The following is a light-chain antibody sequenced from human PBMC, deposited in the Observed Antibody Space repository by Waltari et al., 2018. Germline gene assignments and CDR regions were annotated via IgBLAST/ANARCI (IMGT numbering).Light chain of an antibody. V-gene: IGKV1-12*01. CDR2: TAS. CDR3: QQSDSFPLT. CDR1: QDVGSW. Sequence: DIQMTQSPSSVSASVGDRFTISCRASQDVGSWFAWYQQRPGKAPNLLIHTASNLQSGVPSRFSGTRSGTEFTLIIDGLQPEDFATYFCQQSDSFPLTFGGGTKLEMK. J-gene: IGKJ4*01.